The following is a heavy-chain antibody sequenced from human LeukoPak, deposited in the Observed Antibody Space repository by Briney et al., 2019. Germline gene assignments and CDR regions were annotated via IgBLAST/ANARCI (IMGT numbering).Heavy chain of an antibody. D-gene: IGHD1-26*01. Sequence: GRSLRLSCTASGFTFGDYAMSWFRQAPGKGLEWVGFIRSKAYGGTTEYAASVKGRFTISRDDSKSIAYLQMNSLKTEDTAVYYCTRDLVGAVYYYYYMDVWGKGTTVTVSS. CDR2: IRSKAYGGTT. V-gene: IGHV3-49*03. J-gene: IGHJ6*03. CDR3: TRDLVGAVYYYYYMDV. CDR1: GFTFGDYA.